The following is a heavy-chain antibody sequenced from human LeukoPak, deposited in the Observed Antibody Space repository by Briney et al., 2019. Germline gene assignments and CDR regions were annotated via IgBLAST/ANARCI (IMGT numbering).Heavy chain of an antibody. D-gene: IGHD3-10*01. V-gene: IGHV4-4*07. J-gene: IGHJ5*02. Sequence: PSETLSLTCTVSGGSIGSYYWSWIRQPPGKGLEWIGRIYTSGSTNYNPSLKSRVTMSVDTSKNQFSLKLSSVTAADTAVYYCARLVVRGVRNWFDPWGQGTLVTVSS. CDR3: ARLVVRGVRNWFDP. CDR2: IYTSGST. CDR1: GGSIGSYY.